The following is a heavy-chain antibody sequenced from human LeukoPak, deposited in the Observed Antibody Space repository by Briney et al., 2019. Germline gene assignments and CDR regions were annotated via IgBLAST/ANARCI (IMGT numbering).Heavy chain of an antibody. CDR1: GFTFSNAW. Sequence: GGSLRLSCAASGFTFSNAWMSWVRQAPGKGLEWVGRIKSKTDGGTTDYAAPVKGRFTISRDDSKNTLYLQMNSLKTEDTAVYYCTTALVRGVIVAPYYYYGMDVWGQGTTVTVSS. J-gene: IGHJ6*02. D-gene: IGHD3-10*01. V-gene: IGHV3-15*01. CDR2: IKSKTDGGTT. CDR3: TTALVRGVIVAPYYYYGMDV.